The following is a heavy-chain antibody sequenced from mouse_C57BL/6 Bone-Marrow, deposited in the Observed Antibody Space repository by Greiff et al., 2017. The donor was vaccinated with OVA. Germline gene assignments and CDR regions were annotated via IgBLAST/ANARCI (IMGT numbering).Heavy chain of an antibody. Sequence: QVTLKESGPGILQSSQTLSLTCSFSGFSLRTSGMGVSWIRQPSGKGLEWLAHIYWDDDKRYNPSLKSRLTISKDTSRNQVFLKITSVDTADTATYYCARSYYYGSSYEGFAYWGQGTLVTVSA. CDR2: IYWDDDK. J-gene: IGHJ3*01. V-gene: IGHV8-12*01. CDR1: GFSLRTSGMG. D-gene: IGHD1-1*01. CDR3: ARSYYYGSSYEGFAY.